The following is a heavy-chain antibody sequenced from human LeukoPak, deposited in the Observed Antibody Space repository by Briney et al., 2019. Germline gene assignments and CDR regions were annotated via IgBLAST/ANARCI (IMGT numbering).Heavy chain of an antibody. CDR2: IRTDGGST. D-gene: IGHD6-6*01. Sequence: GGSLGLSCAASGFAFSTYWMHWVRQAPGKGLVWVSRIRTDGGSTYYADSVKGRFTVSRNNAKNTLYLQMNSLRVEDTAVYYCARAYSPPWIAASYAFDIWGQGTMVTVSS. V-gene: IGHV3-74*01. J-gene: IGHJ3*02. CDR3: ARAYSPPWIAASYAFDI. CDR1: GFAFSTYW.